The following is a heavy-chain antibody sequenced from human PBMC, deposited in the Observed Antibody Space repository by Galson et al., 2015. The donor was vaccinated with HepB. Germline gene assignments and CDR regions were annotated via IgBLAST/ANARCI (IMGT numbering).Heavy chain of an antibody. Sequence: SLRLSCAASGFTFSNAWMSWVRQAPGKGLEWVGRIKSKTDGGTTDYAAPVKGRFTISGDDSKNTLYLQMNSLKTEDTAVYYCTTPSFGELSYYYYGMDVWGQGTTVTVSS. CDR1: GFTFSNAW. CDR3: TTPSFGELSYYYYGMDV. J-gene: IGHJ6*02. D-gene: IGHD3-10*01. CDR2: IKSKTDGGTT. V-gene: IGHV3-15*01.